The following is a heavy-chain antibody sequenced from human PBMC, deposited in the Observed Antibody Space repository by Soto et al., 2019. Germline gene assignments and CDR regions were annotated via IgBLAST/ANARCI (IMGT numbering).Heavy chain of an antibody. CDR2: ISYDGSNI. J-gene: IGHJ4*02. Sequence: SLRLSCAPSPLTFSRYAMHWVRPAPGNRLEWVAVISYDGSNIYYADSVKGRFTISRDNSKNSLYLQMNSLRAEDTAVYYCARENSSGWPFDYWGQGTLVTVSS. D-gene: IGHD6-19*01. CDR3: ARENSSGWPFDY. V-gene: IGHV3-30-3*01. CDR1: PLTFSRYA.